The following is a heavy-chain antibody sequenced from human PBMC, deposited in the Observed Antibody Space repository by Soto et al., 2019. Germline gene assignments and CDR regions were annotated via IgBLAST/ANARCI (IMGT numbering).Heavy chain of an antibody. D-gene: IGHD6-19*01. CDR2: ISAGGATT. CDR1: GFTFGNFA. V-gene: IGHV3-23*01. Sequence: GSLRLSCTPSGFTFGNFAMSWVRQAPGKGLEWVSSISAGGATTYYADSVKGRVTMSRDNSKNTLSLQMISLRAEDSAVYYCAKDRGGTGWPFDHWGQGTPVTVSS. J-gene: IGHJ4*02. CDR3: AKDRGGTGWPFDH.